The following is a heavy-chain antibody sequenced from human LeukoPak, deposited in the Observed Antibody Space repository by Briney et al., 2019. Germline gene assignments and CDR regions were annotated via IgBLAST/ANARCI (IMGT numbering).Heavy chain of an antibody. CDR2: ISYDGSNK. D-gene: IGHD3-22*01. V-gene: IGHV3-30*18. J-gene: IGHJ3*02. Sequence: GGSLRLSCAASGFTFSSYGMHWVRQAPGKGLEWVAVISYDGSNKYYADSVKGRFTISRDNSKNTLYLQMNSLRAEDTAVYYCAKGGYYDSRNAFDIWGQGTMVTVSS. CDR1: GFTFSSYG. CDR3: AKGGYYDSRNAFDI.